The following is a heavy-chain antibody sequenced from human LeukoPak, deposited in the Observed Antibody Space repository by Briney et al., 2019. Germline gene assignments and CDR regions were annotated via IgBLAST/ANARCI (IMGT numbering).Heavy chain of an antibody. D-gene: IGHD5-12*01. CDR1: GFTVSSNY. CDR3: ARDVSGYSGFNFDY. Sequence: GGSLRLSCAASGFTVSSNYISSVRQAPGKGLEWVSVIYSGVSTYYADSVTGRFTISRDNSKNKMSLQITSLRGEGTAVYYCARDVSGYSGFNFDYWGQGTLVTVSS. J-gene: IGHJ4*02. CDR2: IYSGVST. V-gene: IGHV3-66*01.